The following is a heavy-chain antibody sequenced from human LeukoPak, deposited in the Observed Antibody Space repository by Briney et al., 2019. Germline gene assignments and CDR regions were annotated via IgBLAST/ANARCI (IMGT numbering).Heavy chain of an antibody. D-gene: IGHD4-17*01. CDR3: ARVPRYGTVAFDI. Sequence: SETLSLTCTVSGVSISSSNSYWGWIRQPPGKGLEWIGSIYYSGGTYYNPSLKSRVTISVDTSKNQFSLKLSSVTAADTAVYYCARVPRYGTVAFDIWGQGTMVTVSS. CDR2: IYYSGGT. J-gene: IGHJ3*02. V-gene: IGHV4-39*07. CDR1: GVSISSSNSY.